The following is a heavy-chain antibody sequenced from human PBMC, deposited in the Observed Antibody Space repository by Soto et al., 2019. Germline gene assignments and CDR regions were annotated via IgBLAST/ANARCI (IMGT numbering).Heavy chain of an antibody. J-gene: IGHJ4*02. CDR3: ARDRLRLGELSLIGYFDS. CDR1: GFSLSSYT. D-gene: IGHD3-16*02. Sequence: PGGSLRLSCAGSGFSLSSYTMHWVRLAPGKGLEWVALISFDSSSKHYADSVRGRFSISRDNSKNTLYLQMDSLRPDDTALYYCARDRLRLGELSLIGYFDSWGQGTLVTVSS. CDR2: ISFDSSSK. V-gene: IGHV3-30-3*01.